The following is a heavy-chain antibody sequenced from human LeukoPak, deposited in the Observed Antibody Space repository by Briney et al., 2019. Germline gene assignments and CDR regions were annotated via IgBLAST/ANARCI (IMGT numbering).Heavy chain of an antibody. Sequence: VASVKVSCKASGYTFTSYGISWVRQAPGQGLEWMGWISAYNGNTNYAQKLQGRVTMTTDTSTSTAYMELRSLRSDVTAVYYCARDSAVKRGALGSLRYWGQGTLVTVSS. V-gene: IGHV1-18*01. D-gene: IGHD3-10*01. CDR1: GYTFTSYG. J-gene: IGHJ4*02. CDR2: ISAYNGNT. CDR3: ARDSAVKRGALGSLRY.